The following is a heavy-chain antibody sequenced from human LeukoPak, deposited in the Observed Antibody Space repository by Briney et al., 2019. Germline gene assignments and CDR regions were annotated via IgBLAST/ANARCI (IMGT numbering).Heavy chain of an antibody. CDR2: ISGSSDII. D-gene: IGHD1-26*01. CDR1: GFTFSTYG. Sequence: GGSLRLSCAVSGFTFSTYGMNWVRQAPGKRLEWVSYISGSSDIIHYTDSVKGRFTISRDNAKNSVYLQMDSLRAEDTALYYCARDWSSGRHDEYFPHWGQGTLVTVSS. J-gene: IGHJ1*01. V-gene: IGHV3-48*01. CDR3: ARDWSSGRHDEYFPH.